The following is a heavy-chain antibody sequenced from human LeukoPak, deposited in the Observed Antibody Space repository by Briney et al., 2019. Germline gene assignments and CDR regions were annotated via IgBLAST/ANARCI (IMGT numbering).Heavy chain of an antibody. D-gene: IGHD6-19*01. Sequence: PSQTLSLTCTVAGGSISSGSCYWIWIRQPAGKGLEGIVRICTSGSTNYNPSLKIRVPISVDPSNNQFSLKLSSVTAADTAVYYRARTHSSGWSGSYWYFDLWGRGTLVTVSS. CDR2: ICTSGST. J-gene: IGHJ2*01. V-gene: IGHV4-61*02. CDR3: ARTHSSGWSGSYWYFDL. CDR1: GGSISSGSCY.